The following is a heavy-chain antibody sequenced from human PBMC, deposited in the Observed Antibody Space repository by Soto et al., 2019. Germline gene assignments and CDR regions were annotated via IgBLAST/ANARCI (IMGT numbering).Heavy chain of an antibody. CDR3: ARSRIAATLHYYYYGMDV. J-gene: IGHJ6*02. Sequence: GGSLRLSCAASGFTFSSYAMHWVRQAPGKGLEWVAFISYDGSNKYYADSVKGRFTISRDNSKNTFYLQMNSLRAEDTAVYYFARSRIAATLHYYYYGMDVWGQGTTVTVSS. D-gene: IGHD2-15*01. CDR2: ISYDGSNK. CDR1: GFTFSSYA. V-gene: IGHV3-30-3*01.